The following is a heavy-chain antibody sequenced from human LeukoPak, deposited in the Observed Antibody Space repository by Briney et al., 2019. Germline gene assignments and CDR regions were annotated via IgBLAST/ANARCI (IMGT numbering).Heavy chain of an antibody. CDR2: IYPGDSHT. Sequence: GESLKISCKGSGYTFSTYWGGWVRQMPGKGLEWMGIIYPGDSHTRNSPSFQGQVTISADKSISTVYLQWSSLKASDTAMYYCARHRRYDIDKKVRYFDYWGQGTLVTVSS. J-gene: IGHJ4*02. CDR3: ARHRRYDIDKKVRYFDY. D-gene: IGHD3-9*01. V-gene: IGHV5-51*01. CDR1: GYTFSTYW.